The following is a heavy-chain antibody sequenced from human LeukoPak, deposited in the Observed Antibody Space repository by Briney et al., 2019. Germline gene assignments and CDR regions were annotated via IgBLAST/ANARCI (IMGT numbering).Heavy chain of an antibody. Sequence: PGGSLRLSCAASGFTFSSYSMNWVRQAPGKGLEWVSSISSSSSYIYYADSVKGRFTISRDNAKNTLYLQMNSLRAEDTAVYYCASLATGYYYYGMDVWGQGTTVTVSS. V-gene: IGHV3-21*04. D-gene: IGHD6-13*01. CDR3: ASLATGYYYYGMDV. CDR2: ISSSSSYI. CDR1: GFTFSSYS. J-gene: IGHJ6*02.